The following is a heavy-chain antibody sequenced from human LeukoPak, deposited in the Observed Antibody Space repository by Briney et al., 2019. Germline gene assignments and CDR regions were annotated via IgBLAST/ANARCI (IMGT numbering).Heavy chain of an antibody. CDR3: ARDMKDIAVAGTGAYYYYGMDV. D-gene: IGHD6-19*01. Sequence: GGSLRLSCAASGFTFSSYAMHWVRQAPGKGLEWVAVISYDGSNKYYADSVKGRFTISRDNSKNTLYLQMNSLRAEDTAVYYCARDMKDIAVAGTGAYYYYGMDVWGQGTTVTVSS. J-gene: IGHJ6*02. CDR2: ISYDGSNK. CDR1: GFTFSSYA. V-gene: IGHV3-30-3*01.